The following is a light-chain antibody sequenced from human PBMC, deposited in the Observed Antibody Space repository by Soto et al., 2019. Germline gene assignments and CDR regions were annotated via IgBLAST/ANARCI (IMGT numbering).Light chain of an antibody. CDR2: DVS. CDR3: SSYASSSTLMV. J-gene: IGLJ2*01. CDR1: SSDVGGYNY. V-gene: IGLV2-14*01. Sequence: QSVLTQPASVSGSPGQSITISCTGTSSDVGGYNYVSWYQQHPDKAPKLMIYDVSNRPSGVSDRFSVSKSGNTASLTISGLKAEDEAEYYCSSYASSSTLMVFGGGTKLTVL.